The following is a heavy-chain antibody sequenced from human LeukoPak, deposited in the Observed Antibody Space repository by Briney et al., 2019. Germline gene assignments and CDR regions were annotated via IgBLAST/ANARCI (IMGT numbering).Heavy chain of an antibody. CDR2: ISCDGSNR. V-gene: IGHV3-30-3*01. CDR3: ARDRAPNCSGGSCYAPGAFDI. D-gene: IGHD2-15*01. J-gene: IGHJ3*02. Sequence: GALRLSCAASGFTFSSYAMHWVRQAPGKGLEWVAVISCDGSNRYYADSVKGRFTISRDNSKNTLYLQMNSLRAEDTAVYYCARDRAPNCSGGSCYAPGAFDIWGQGTMVTVSS. CDR1: GFTFSSYA.